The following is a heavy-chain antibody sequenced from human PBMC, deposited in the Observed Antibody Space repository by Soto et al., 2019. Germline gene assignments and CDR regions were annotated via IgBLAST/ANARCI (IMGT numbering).Heavy chain of an antibody. CDR3: ATTTAGATSFTYYYYHVMDV. Sequence: GASVEVSCKAPVGTLVSYAISWVRQAPGQRLEFMGGIFPIVGTANYAQKFQGRVTIPADKSTSTAYMELSSLRSEDTAVYYCATTTAGATSFTYYYYHVMDVSGQGPTVTVSS. CDR1: VGTLVSYA. J-gene: IGHJ6*02. CDR2: IFPIVGTA. D-gene: IGHD1-26*01. V-gene: IGHV1-69*06.